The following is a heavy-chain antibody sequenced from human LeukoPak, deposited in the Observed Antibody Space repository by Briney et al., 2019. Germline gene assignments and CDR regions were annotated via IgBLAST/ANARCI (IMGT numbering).Heavy chain of an antibody. D-gene: IGHD3-22*01. V-gene: IGHV3-20*04. CDR2: INWNGGST. J-gene: IGHJ5*02. Sequence: GRSLRLSCAASGFTFDDYGMSWVRHAPGKGLEWVSGINWNGGSTGYADSVKGRFTISRDNAKNSLYLQMNSLRAEDTALYYCARDPGGDSSGYTWGQGTLVTVSS. CDR1: GFTFDDYG. CDR3: ARDPGGDSSGYT.